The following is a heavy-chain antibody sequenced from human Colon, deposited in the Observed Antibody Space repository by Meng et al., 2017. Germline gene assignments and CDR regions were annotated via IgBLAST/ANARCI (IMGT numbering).Heavy chain of an antibody. D-gene: IGHD3-10*01. Sequence: SVKVSCKASGGTFSSYAISWVRQAPGQGLEWMGGIIPIFGTANYAQKFQGRVTITTDESTSTAYMELSSLRSEDTAVYYCAWSSGSYPPSYYYGMDVWGQGTTVTVSS. CDR1: GGTFSSYA. V-gene: IGHV1-69*05. J-gene: IGHJ6*02. CDR2: IIPIFGTA. CDR3: AWSSGSYPPSYYYGMDV.